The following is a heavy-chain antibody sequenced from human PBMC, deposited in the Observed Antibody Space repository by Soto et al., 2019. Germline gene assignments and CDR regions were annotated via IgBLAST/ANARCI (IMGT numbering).Heavy chain of an antibody. Sequence: QVQLQQWGAGLLKPSETLSLTCAVYGGSFSGYYWSWIRQPPGKGLEWIGEINHSGSTNYNPSLKSRVTISVDTSKNQFSLKLSSVTAADTAVYYCARGLRRFRSLRYCSGGSCYVGDAFDIWGQGTMVTVSS. D-gene: IGHD2-15*01. J-gene: IGHJ3*02. CDR2: INHSGST. CDR3: ARGLRRFRSLRYCSGGSCYVGDAFDI. V-gene: IGHV4-34*01. CDR1: GGSFSGYY.